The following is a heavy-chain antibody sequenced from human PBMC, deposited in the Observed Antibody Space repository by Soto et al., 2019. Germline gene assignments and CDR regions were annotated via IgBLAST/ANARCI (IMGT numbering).Heavy chain of an antibody. J-gene: IGHJ6*02. CDR2: IDPSDSYT. CDR1: GYSFTSYW. V-gene: IGHV5-10-1*01. D-gene: IGHD4-4*01. CDR3: ARRDSNHDYYYYGMDV. Sequence: GESLKISCKGSGYSFTSYWISWVRQMPGKGLEWMGRIDPSDSYTNYSPSFQGHVTISADKSISTAYLQWSSLKASDTAMYYCARRDSNHDYYYYGMDVWGQGTTVTVS.